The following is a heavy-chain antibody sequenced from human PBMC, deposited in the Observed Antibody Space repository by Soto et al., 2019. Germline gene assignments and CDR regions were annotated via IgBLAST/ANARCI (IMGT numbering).Heavy chain of an antibody. CDR3: ARVLPQDSDFWTGDYYGMDV. D-gene: IGHD3-3*01. J-gene: IGHJ6*02. CDR1: GDTFSTYA. V-gene: IGHV1-69*05. CDR2: FTPVFDSP. Sequence: QVQLVQSGAEVKKPGSSVKVSCRASGDTFSTYAIHWVRQAPGQGLEWMGGFTPVFDSPNYAQKFQGRVTITSAQSPNTXYXQLSSLTSEDTGVYYCARVLPQDSDFWTGDYYGMDVWGQGTTVTVSS.